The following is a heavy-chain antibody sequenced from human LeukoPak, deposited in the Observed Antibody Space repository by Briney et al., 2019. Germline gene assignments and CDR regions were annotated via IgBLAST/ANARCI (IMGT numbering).Heavy chain of an antibody. CDR1: GGSISSYY. V-gene: IGHV4-59*01. J-gene: IGHJ6*02. CDR3: ARVAGYSSFYYFQGMDV. Sequence: SETLSLTCTVSGGSISSYYWSWIRQPPGKGLEWLGYIYYSGSTDYNPSLKSRVTISVDTSKNQFSLKLSSVPAADTAVYYCARVAGYSSFYYFQGMDVWGQGTTVTVSS. D-gene: IGHD6-13*01. CDR2: IYYSGST.